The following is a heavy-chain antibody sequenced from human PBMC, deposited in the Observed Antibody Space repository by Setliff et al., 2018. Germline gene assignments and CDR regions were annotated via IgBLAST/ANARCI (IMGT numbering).Heavy chain of an antibody. CDR3: ARQSGSGSSPYFDF. D-gene: IGHD3-10*01. J-gene: IGHJ4*02. Sequence: LTCAVSGHSIDSDSYWGWIRQSPGKGLEWIGSLYRAANTYYNPAVGSRVTISPDTSKNQFSLKLTSVTAADTAVYYCARQSGSGSSPYFDFWGQGTLVTVSS. CDR2: LYRAANT. CDR1: GHSIDSDSY. V-gene: IGHV4-38-2*01.